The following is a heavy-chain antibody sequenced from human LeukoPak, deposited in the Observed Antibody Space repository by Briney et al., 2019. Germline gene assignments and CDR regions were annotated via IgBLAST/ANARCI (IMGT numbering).Heavy chain of an antibody. V-gene: IGHV3-23*01. J-gene: IGHJ4*02. D-gene: IGHD1-1*01. CDR1: GFTFSNHA. CDR2: ISASGVDT. CDR3: ARVRSTTGTDFDY. Sequence: PGGSLRLSCVASGFTFSNHAMTWVRQAPGKGLEWVSAISASGVDTFYAPSVKGRFTISRDNSKNTLYLQINSLRAEDTAVYYCARVRSTTGTDFDYWGQGTLVTVSS.